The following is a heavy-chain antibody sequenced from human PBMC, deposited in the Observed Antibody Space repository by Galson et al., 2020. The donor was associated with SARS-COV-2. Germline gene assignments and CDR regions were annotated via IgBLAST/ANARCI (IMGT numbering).Heavy chain of an antibody. CDR3: ARDRAPRYYDFWSGYDPAFDI. CDR2: IYYSGST. D-gene: IGHD3-3*01. V-gene: IGHV4-30-4*01. CDR1: GGSISSGDYY. J-gene: IGHJ3*02. Sequence: ETSGTLSLTCTVSGGSISSGDYYWSWIRQPPGKGLEWIGYIYYSGSTYYNPSLKSRVTISVDTSKNQFSLKLSSVTAADTAVYYCARDRAPRYYDFWSGYDPAFDIWGQGTMVTVSS.